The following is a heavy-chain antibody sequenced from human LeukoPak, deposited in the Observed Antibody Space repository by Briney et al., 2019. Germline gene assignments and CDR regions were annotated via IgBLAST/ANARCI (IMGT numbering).Heavy chain of an antibody. CDR3: AKSGYYYDSSGYYCDY. D-gene: IGHD3-22*01. Sequence: GGSLRLSCAASGFTFSSYAMSWVRQASGKGLEWVSAISGSGGSTYYADSVKGRFTISRDNSKNTLYLQMNSLRAEDTAVYYCAKSGYYYDSSGYYCDYWGQGTLVTVSS. CDR1: GFTFSSYA. V-gene: IGHV3-23*01. CDR2: ISGSGGST. J-gene: IGHJ4*02.